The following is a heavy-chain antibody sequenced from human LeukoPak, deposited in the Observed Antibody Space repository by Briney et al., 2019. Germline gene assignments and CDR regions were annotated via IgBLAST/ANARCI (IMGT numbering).Heavy chain of an antibody. CDR2: INPNSGGT. V-gene: IGHV1-2*02. D-gene: IGHD2-15*01. CDR1: GYTFTGYY. Sequence: ASVKVSCKASGYTFTGYYMHWVRQAPGQGLEWMGWINPNSGGTNYAQKLQGRVTMTRDTSISTAYMELSRLRSDDTAVYYCAREALGYCSGGSCYSGWFDPWGQGTLVTVSS. J-gene: IGHJ5*02. CDR3: AREALGYCSGGSCYSGWFDP.